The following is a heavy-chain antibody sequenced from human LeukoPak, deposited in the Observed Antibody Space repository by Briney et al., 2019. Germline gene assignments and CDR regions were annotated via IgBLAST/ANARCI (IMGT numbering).Heavy chain of an antibody. CDR1: GGSISSSSYY. CDR2: IYYSGST. D-gene: IGHD2-2*01. Sequence: SETLSLTCTVSGGSISSSSYYWGWIRQPPGKGLEWIGSIYYSGSTYYNPSLKSRVTISVDTSKNQFSLKLSSVTAADTAVYYCAGYQLLPWNWFDPWGQGTLVTVSS. CDR3: AGYQLLPWNWFDP. V-gene: IGHV4-39*01. J-gene: IGHJ5*02.